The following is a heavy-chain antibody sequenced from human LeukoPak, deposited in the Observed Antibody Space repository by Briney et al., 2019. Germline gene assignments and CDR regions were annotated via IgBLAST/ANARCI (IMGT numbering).Heavy chain of an antibody. Sequence: GGSLRLSCAASGFTFSSYAMSWVRQAPGKGLEWVSAISGSGGSTYYADSVKGRFTISRDNSKNTLYLQMNSLRAEDTAVYYCAKAGAYCGGDRYWDFQHWGQGTLVTVSS. V-gene: IGHV3-23*01. J-gene: IGHJ1*01. D-gene: IGHD2-21*01. CDR3: AKAGAYCGGDRYWDFQH. CDR1: GFTFSSYA. CDR2: ISGSGGST.